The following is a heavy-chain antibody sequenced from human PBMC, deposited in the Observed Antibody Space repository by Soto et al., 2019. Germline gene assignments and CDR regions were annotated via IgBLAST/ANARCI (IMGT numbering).Heavy chain of an antibody. D-gene: IGHD4-17*01. CDR2: ISAYTGNT. J-gene: IGHJ4*02. Sequence: GASVKVSRKGSGHTFTSYGISWGRQAPGQGLEWMGWISAYTGNTNYAQKLQGRVTMTTDTSTSTAYMELRSLRSDDTAVSYCARDDGTTVTTDYWGQGTLVTVSS. CDR3: ARDDGTTVTTDY. V-gene: IGHV1-18*01. CDR1: GHTFTSYG.